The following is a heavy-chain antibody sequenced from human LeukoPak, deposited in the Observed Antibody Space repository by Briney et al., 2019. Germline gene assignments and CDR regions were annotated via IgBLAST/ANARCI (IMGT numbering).Heavy chain of an antibody. J-gene: IGHJ4*02. V-gene: IGHV3-20*04. CDR3: ARDTAEYYDFG. CDR1: GFTFDDYG. D-gene: IGHD3-3*01. CDR2: INWNGGNT. Sequence: PGGSLRLSCAASGFTFDDYGMSWVRQAPGKGLGWVSGINWNGGNTGYADSVKGRFTISRDNAKKTLYLQMGGLRVEDMAVYYCARDTAEYYDFGWGQGTLVTVSS.